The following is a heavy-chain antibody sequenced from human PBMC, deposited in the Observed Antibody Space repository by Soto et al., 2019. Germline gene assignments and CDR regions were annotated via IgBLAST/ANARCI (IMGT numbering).Heavy chain of an antibody. J-gene: IGHJ4*02. CDR1: GFTFSSYG. CDR3: AKELWFGESPAYFDY. V-gene: IGHV3-30*18. Sequence: GGSLRLSCAASGFTFSSYGMHWVRQAPGKGLEWVAVISYDGSNKYYADSVRGRFTISRDNSKNTLYLQMNSLRAEDTAVYYRAKELWFGESPAYFDYWGQGTLVTVS. D-gene: IGHD3-10*01. CDR2: ISYDGSNK.